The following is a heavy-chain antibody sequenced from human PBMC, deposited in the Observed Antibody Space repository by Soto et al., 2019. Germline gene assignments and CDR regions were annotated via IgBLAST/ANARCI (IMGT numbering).Heavy chain of an antibody. CDR3: ARGEQYSGRIFDY. D-gene: IGHD1-26*01. Sequence: SQILSLTCAITGDSVSSNSAGWSWVRQSPSRGLEWLGRTYYRSKWYYEYAVSVRGRITINPDTSKNQYSLQLNSVTPEDTAVYFCARGEQYSGRIFDYWGQGTQVTVSS. J-gene: IGHJ4*01. CDR2: TYYRSKWYY. CDR1: GDSVSSNSAG. V-gene: IGHV6-1*01.